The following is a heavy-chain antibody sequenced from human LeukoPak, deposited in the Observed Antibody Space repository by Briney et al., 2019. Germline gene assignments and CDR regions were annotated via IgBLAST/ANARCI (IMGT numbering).Heavy chain of an antibody. J-gene: IGHJ4*02. Sequence: GGSLRLSCAASGFTSSSYAMSWVRQAPGKGLEWVSAISGSGGGTYYADSVKGRFTISRDNSKNTLYLQMNSLRAEDTAVYYCAKVWTLRSLPDYWGQGTLVTVSS. CDR2: ISGSGGGT. D-gene: IGHD3/OR15-3a*01. CDR1: GFTSSSYA. CDR3: AKVWTLRSLPDY. V-gene: IGHV3-23*01.